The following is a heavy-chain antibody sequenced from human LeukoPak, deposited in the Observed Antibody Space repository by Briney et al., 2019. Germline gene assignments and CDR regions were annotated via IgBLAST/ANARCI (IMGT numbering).Heavy chain of an antibody. V-gene: IGHV5-51*01. CDR3: ARHLSLRYCSSTSCYKRCNWFDP. J-gene: IGHJ5*02. CDR2: IYPGDSDT. Sequence: GESLKISCKGSGYSFTSYWIGWVRQMPGKGLEWMGIIYPGDSDTRYSPSFQGQVTISADKSISTAYLQWSSLKASDTAMYYCARHLSLRYCSSTSCYKRCNWFDPWGQGTLVTVSS. CDR1: GYSFTSYW. D-gene: IGHD2-2*02.